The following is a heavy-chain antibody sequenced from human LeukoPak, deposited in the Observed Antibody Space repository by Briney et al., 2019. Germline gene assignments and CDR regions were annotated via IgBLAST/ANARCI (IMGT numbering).Heavy chain of an antibody. Sequence: SETLSLTCTVSGGPISSGDYYWSWIRQPPGKGLEWIGYIYYSGSTYYNPSLKSRVTISVDTSKNQFSLKLSSVTAADTAVYYCATVAAAGTDMRIGDYWGQGTLVTVSS. CDR2: IYYSGST. J-gene: IGHJ4*02. V-gene: IGHV4-30-4*01. D-gene: IGHD6-13*01. CDR1: GGPISSGDYY. CDR3: ATVAAAGTDMRIGDY.